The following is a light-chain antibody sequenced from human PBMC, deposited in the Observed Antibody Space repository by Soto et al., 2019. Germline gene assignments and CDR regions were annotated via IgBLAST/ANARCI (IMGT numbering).Light chain of an antibody. Sequence: DIQMTQSPSTLSASVGERVTITCRASQSISTWLAWYQQKPGKAPKLLIYKASSLESGVPSRFSGSGSGTEFTLPISSLQPDDFATYYCQQYNSYGTFGQGTRVEIK. V-gene: IGKV1-5*03. CDR2: KAS. CDR3: QQYNSYGT. CDR1: QSISTW. J-gene: IGKJ1*01.